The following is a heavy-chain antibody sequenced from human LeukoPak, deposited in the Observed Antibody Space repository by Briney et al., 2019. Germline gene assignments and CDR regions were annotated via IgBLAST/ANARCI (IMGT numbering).Heavy chain of an antibody. V-gene: IGHV1-69*05. CDR2: IIPIFGTA. D-gene: IGHD2-8*01. CDR1: GGTFSSYA. J-gene: IGHJ3*02. CDR3: ARGSGYCTNGVCSVDDI. Sequence: SVKVSCKASGGTFSSYAISWVRQAPGQRLEWMGRIIPIFGTADYAQKFQGRVAITTDESTSTAYMELSSLRSEDTAVYYCARGSGYCTNGVCSVDDIWGQGTMVTVSS.